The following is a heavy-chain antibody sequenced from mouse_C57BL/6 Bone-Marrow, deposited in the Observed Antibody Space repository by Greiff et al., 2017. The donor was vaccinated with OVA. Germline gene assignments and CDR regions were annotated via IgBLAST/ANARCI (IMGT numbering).Heavy chain of an antibody. J-gene: IGHJ3*01. D-gene: IGHD2-3*01. CDR2: FHPSDSDT. CDR1: GYTFTSYW. V-gene: IGHV1-74*01. Sequence: QVQLQQPGAELVKPGASVKVSCKASGYTFTSYWMHWVKQRPGQGLEWIGRFHPSDSDTNYNQKFKGKATLTVDKSSSTAYMQLSSLTSEDSAVYYCAITIYDGYYAWFAYWGQGTLVTVSA. CDR3: AITIYDGYYAWFAY.